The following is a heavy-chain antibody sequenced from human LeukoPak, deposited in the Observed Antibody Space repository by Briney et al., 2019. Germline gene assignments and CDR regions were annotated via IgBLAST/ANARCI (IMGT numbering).Heavy chain of an antibody. CDR3: FGITVTDVPY. D-gene: IGHD1-7*01. CDR2: IRYDGSNK. V-gene: IGHV3-30*02. Sequence: GGSLRLSCAASGLPFSHSGMHWVRQAPGKGLEWVAFIRYDGSNKYYADSVKGRFTISRDNSKNALYLQMNSLRGEDTAVYYCFGITVTDVPYWGQGTLVTVSS. CDR1: GLPFSHSG. J-gene: IGHJ4*02.